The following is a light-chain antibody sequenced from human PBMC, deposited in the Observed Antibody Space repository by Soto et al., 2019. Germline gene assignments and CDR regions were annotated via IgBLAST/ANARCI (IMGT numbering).Light chain of an antibody. CDR2: KAS. CDR3: QHYNSYSEA. Sequence: DIQMTQSPSTLSGSVGDRVTITCRASQTISSWLAWYQQKPWKAPKRLIYKASTLKSGVPSRFSGSGSGTEFTLTSSSLQPDDFATYYCQHYNSYSEAFGQGTKVELK. J-gene: IGKJ1*01. CDR1: QTISSW. V-gene: IGKV1-5*03.